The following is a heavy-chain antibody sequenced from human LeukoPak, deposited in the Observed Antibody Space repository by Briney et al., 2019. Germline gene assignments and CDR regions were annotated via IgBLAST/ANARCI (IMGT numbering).Heavy chain of an antibody. J-gene: IGHJ4*02. D-gene: IGHD3-22*01. CDR1: GGTFSSYA. CDR2: IIPILGIA. Sequence: SVKVSCKASGGTFSSYAISWVRQAPGQGLEWMGRIIPILGIANYAQKFQGRVTITADKSTSTAYMELSSLRSEDTAVYYCARSITMKIYYFDYWGQGTLVTVSS. CDR3: ARSITMKIYYFDY. V-gene: IGHV1-69*04.